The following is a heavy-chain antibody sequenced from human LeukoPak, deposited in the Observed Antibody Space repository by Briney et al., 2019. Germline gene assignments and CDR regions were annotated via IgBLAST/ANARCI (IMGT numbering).Heavy chain of an antibody. CDR1: GFTFSAYA. J-gene: IGHJ4*02. V-gene: IGHV3-23*01. CDR3: AKDRRVRGVTPTSFDS. CDR2: ISSSDSST. D-gene: IGHD3-10*01. Sequence: GGSLRLSCTSSGFTFSAYAMSWVRQAPGKGLEWVSTISSSDSSTYYADSVKGRFTISRDDSKNTLYLQMNSLRAEDTAVYYCAKDRRVRGVTPTSFDSWGQGTLVTVSS.